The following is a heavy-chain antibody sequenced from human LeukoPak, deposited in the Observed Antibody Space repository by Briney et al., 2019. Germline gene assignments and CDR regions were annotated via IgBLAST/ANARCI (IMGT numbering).Heavy chain of an antibody. V-gene: IGHV3-30-3*01. CDR1: GFTFSSYA. CDR3: ARGSRITMIVVVQGWFDP. D-gene: IGHD3-22*01. Sequence: GRSLRLSCAASGFTFSSYAMHWVRQAPGKGLEWVAVISYDGSNKYYADSVKGRFTVSRDNSKNTLYLQMNSLRAEDTAVYYCARGSRITMIVVVQGWFDPWGQGTLVTVSS. CDR2: ISYDGSNK. J-gene: IGHJ5*02.